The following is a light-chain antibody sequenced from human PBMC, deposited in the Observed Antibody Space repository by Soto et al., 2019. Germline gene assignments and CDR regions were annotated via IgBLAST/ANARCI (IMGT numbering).Light chain of an antibody. Sequence: QSALTQPPSVSGAPGQGVTISCTGSSSNIGAGYDVHWYQHLPGTAPKLLIYSYTNRPSGVPGRFSGSKSGTSASLAITGLQAEDEADHYCQSYDTSLRDVFGSGTKVTVL. V-gene: IGLV1-40*01. CDR3: QSYDTSLRDV. CDR2: SYT. CDR1: SSNIGAGYD. J-gene: IGLJ1*01.